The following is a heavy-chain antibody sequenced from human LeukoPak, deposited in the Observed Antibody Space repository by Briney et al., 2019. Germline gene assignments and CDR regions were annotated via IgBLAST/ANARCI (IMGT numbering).Heavy chain of an antibody. J-gene: IGHJ1*01. CDR1: GDSVSSGSYY. V-gene: IGHV4-61*01. D-gene: IGHD6-6*01. Sequence: SETLSLTCAVSGDSVSSGSYYWSRIRQPPGKGLEWIGYIYHSGSTNYNPSLQSRVTISVDTSKNQFSLNLNSVTAADTAVYYCARGGAARLHFQNWGQGTLVTVSS. CDR3: ARGGAARLHFQN. CDR2: IYHSGST.